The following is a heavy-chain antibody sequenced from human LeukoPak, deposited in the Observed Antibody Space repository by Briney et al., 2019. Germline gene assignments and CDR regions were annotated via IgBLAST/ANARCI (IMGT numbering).Heavy chain of an antibody. CDR1: GFTFSSYS. CDR3: ARGGTVTLNWFDP. D-gene: IGHD4-17*01. CDR2: ISSSSSYI. J-gene: IGHJ5*02. Sequence: NPGGSLRLSCAASGFTFSSYSMNWVRQAPGKGLEWVSSISSSSSYIYYADSVKGRFTISRDNAKNSLYPQMNSLRAEDTAVYYCARGGTVTLNWFDPWGQGTLVTVSS. V-gene: IGHV3-21*01.